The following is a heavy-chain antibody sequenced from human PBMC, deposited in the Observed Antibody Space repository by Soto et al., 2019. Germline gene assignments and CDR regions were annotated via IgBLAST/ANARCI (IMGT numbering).Heavy chain of an antibody. CDR1: GYTFTGYY. Sequence: GXSVKVSFNASGYTFTGYYMHLVRHSPGQGLEWMGWINPNSGGTNYAQKFQGRFTISRDNSKNTLYLEMNSLRDEDAAVYYCATDPRMTTPEDYYFDYWGQGTLVTVSS. CDR3: ATDPRMTTPEDYYFDY. J-gene: IGHJ4*02. CDR2: INPNSGGT. V-gene: IGHV1-2*02.